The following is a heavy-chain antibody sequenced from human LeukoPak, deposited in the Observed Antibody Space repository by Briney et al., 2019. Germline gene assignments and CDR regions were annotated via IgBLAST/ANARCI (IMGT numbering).Heavy chain of an antibody. Sequence: QTGGSLRLSCAASGFTFSSYAMSWVRQAPGKGLEWVSSISGSGGYTYYADSVKGRFTISRDNSKNTLYLRMNSLRAEDTAVYYCANSATPAGTTWFDPWGQGTLVTVSS. J-gene: IGHJ5*02. CDR3: ANSATPAGTTWFDP. D-gene: IGHD2/OR15-2a*01. CDR1: GFTFSSYA. V-gene: IGHV3-23*01. CDR2: ISGSGGYT.